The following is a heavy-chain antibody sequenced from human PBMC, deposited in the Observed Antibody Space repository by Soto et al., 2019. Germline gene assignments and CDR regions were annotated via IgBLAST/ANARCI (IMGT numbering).Heavy chain of an antibody. J-gene: IGHJ4*02. CDR1: GGSINTFY. CDR3: AREGSYSAYNFAHGIQLWSFDF. CDR2: IFSSGST. D-gene: IGHD5-12*01. Sequence: SETLSLTCTVSGGSINTFYWSWVRQPAGKGLEWIGRIFSSGSTSFNPSLESRVAMSVDTSKNHFSLNLSSVTAAGMAVYYCAREGSYSAYNFAHGIQLWSFDFWGQGALVTVSS. V-gene: IGHV4-4*07.